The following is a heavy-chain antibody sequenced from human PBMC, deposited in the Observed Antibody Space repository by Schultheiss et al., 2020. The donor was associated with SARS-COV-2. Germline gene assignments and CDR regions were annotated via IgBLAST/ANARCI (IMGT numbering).Heavy chain of an antibody. CDR1: GFTFSSYA. CDR3: ALEVPGYYGMDV. V-gene: IGHV3-30-3*01. Sequence: GGSLRLSCAASGFTFSSYAMHWVRQAPGKGLEWVAVISYDGSNKYYADSVKGRYTISRDNAKNSLYLQMNSLTAEDTAVYYCALEVPGYYGMDVWGQGTTVTVAS. CDR2: ISYDGSNK. J-gene: IGHJ6*02.